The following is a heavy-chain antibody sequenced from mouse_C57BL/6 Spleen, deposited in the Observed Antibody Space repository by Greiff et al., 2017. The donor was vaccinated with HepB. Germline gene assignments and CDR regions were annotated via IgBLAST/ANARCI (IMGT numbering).Heavy chain of an antibody. CDR3: ARRIYYDYGYFDV. CDR2: ISSGSSTI. V-gene: IGHV5-17*01. J-gene: IGHJ1*03. CDR1: GFTFSDYG. D-gene: IGHD2-4*01. Sequence: EVKLVESGGGLVKPGGSLKLSCAASGFTFSDYGMHWVRQAPEKGLEWVAYISSGSSTIYYADTVKGRFTISRDNAKNTLFLQMTSLRSEDTAMYYCARRIYYDYGYFDVWGTGTTVTVSS.